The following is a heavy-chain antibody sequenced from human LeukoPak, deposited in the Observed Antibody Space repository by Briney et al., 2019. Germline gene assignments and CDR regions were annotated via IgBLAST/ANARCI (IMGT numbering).Heavy chain of an antibody. J-gene: IGHJ4*02. CDR2: ITSSGDST. CDR3: VKEYFGFAFDY. D-gene: IGHD3-9*01. CDR1: GFTFSSYA. Sequence: PGGALRLSCAASGFTFSSYAMSWVRQAPGKGLELVSDITSSGDSTYYADSVKGRFTISRDNPKNTLYLQMNSLRAEDTAIYYCVKEYFGFAFDYWGQGTVVTVSS. V-gene: IGHV3-23*01.